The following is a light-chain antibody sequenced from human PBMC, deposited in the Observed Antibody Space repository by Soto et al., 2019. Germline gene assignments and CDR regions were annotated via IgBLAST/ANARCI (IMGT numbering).Light chain of an antibody. CDR1: SRDIGAYNY. Sequence: QSALTQPASVSGSPGQSSTISCTGTSRDIGAYNYVSWYQQHPGKAPKLIIYGVNIRPSGISNRFSGSKSGNTASLTISALQAEDEAHYFCTSYTSSSTLFFGGGTKLTVL. J-gene: IGLJ2*01. CDR3: TSYTSSSTLF. V-gene: IGLV2-14*01. CDR2: GVN.